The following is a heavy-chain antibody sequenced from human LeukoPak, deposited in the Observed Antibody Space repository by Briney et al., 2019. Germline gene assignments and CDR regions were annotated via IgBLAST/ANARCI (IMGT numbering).Heavy chain of an antibody. CDR2: IYYSGST. V-gene: IGHV4-59*06. J-gene: IGHJ5*02. CDR3: ASYGDSRWGFDP. D-gene: IGHD4-17*01. Sequence: SETLSLTCTVSGGSISSYYWSWIRQPPGKGLERIGYIYYSGSTYYNPSLKSRVTISVDTSKNQFSLKLSSVTAADTAVYYCASYGDSRWGFDPWGQGILVTVSS. CDR1: GGSISSYY.